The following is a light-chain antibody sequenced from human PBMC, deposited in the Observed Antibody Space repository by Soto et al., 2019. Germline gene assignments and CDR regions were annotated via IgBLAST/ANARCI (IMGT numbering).Light chain of an antibody. Sequence: EVVLTQSPATLSVSPGERATLSCRASQSISTYLAWYQQKPGQAPRLLIDDASNRATGIPARFSGSGSGTDFTLTISNLAPEDFAVYYCHQGRTFGQGTRVEIK. CDR1: QSISTY. V-gene: IGKV3-11*01. J-gene: IGKJ5*01. CDR2: DAS. CDR3: HQGRT.